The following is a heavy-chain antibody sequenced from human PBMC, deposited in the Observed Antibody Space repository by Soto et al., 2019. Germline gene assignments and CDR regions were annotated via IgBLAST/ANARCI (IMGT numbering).Heavy chain of an antibody. V-gene: IGHV3-48*01. D-gene: IGHD2-15*01. J-gene: IGHJ6*03. CDR3: ARDPKYCSGGSCYPHYYYYYYMDV. CDR1: GFTFSSYS. Sequence: EVQLVESGGGLVQPGGSLRLSCAAYGFTFSSYSMNWVRQAPGKGLEWVSYISSSSSTIYYADSVKGLFTSSSDNAKNSLYLQMTSLRAEDTAVYYCARDPKYCSGGSCYPHYYYYYYMDVWGKGTTVTVSS. CDR2: ISSSSSTI.